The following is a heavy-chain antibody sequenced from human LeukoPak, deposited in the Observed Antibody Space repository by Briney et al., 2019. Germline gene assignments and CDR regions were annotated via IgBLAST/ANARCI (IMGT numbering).Heavy chain of an antibody. J-gene: IGHJ4*02. V-gene: IGHV4-34*01. CDR2: INHSGST. Sequence: SETLSLTCAVYGGSFSGYYWSWIRQPPGKGLEWIGEINHSGSTNYNPSLKSRVTISVDTSKNQYSLKLSSVTAADTAVYYCARGFKRFDYWGQGTLVTVSS. CDR3: ARGFKRFDY. CDR1: GGSFSGYY.